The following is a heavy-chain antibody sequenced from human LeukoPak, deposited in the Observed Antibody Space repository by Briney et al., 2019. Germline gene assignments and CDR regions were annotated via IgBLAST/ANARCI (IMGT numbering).Heavy chain of an antibody. Sequence: SETLSLTCTVSSGSISSGYYWGWIRQPPGKGLEWIGSIYHSGSTYYNPSLKSRVTISVDTSKNQFSLKLSSVTAADTAVYYCARDVLAAAGNWGQGTLVTVSS. CDR2: IYHSGST. V-gene: IGHV4-38-2*02. D-gene: IGHD6-13*01. CDR1: SGSISSGYY. J-gene: IGHJ4*02. CDR3: ARDVLAAAGN.